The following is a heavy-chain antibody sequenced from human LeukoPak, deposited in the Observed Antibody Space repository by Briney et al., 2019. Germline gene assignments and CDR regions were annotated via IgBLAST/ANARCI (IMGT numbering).Heavy chain of an antibody. J-gene: IGHJ4*02. CDR2: IKQDGSEK. Sequence: GGSLRLSCAASGFTFSDYWMTWVRQAPGKGLEWAANIKQDGSEKDYVDSVKGRFTISRDNAKNSLYLQMDSLRVEDTAVYYCARKGGYSSGYYYWGQGTLVTVSS. CDR3: ARKGGYSSGYYY. V-gene: IGHV3-7*01. CDR1: GFTFSDYW. D-gene: IGHD3-22*01.